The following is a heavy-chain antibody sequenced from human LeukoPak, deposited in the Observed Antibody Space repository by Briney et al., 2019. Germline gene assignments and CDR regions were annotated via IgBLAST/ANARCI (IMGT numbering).Heavy chain of an antibody. CDR3: ARGTPIAVAPIGY. V-gene: IGHV3-33*01. CDR2: IWYDGSNK. J-gene: IGHJ4*02. Sequence: PGRSLRLSCAASGFTFSSYGMHWVRQAPGKGLEWVAGIWYDGSNKYYADSVKGRFTISRDNSKNTPYLQMNSLRAEDTAVYYCARGTPIAVAPIGYWGQGTLVTVSS. D-gene: IGHD6-19*01. CDR1: GFTFSSYG.